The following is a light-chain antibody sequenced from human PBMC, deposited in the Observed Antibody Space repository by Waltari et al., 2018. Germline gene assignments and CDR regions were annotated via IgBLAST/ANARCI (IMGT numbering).Light chain of an antibody. CDR3: QQTYNAPLT. V-gene: IGKV1-39*01. J-gene: IGKJ4*01. CDR2: VAS. Sequence: DVQMTQSPSSLSASVGDRVTITCRASQSVSYYLNWYQQKAGQAPKLLTYVASSLETGVPSRFSGSGSGTDFTLTISNLQPEDFATYLCQQTYNAPLTFGGGTKVEIK. CDR1: QSVSYY.